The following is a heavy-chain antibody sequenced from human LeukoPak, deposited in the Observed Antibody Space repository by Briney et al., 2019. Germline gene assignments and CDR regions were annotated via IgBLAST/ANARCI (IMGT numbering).Heavy chain of an antibody. Sequence: SETLSLTCAAYGGSFSGYYWSWIRQPPGKGLEWIGEINHSGSTNYNPSLKSRVTISVDTSKNQFSLKLSSVTAADTAVYYCARGVEGVIVTNWFDPWGQGTLVTVSS. CDR2: INHSGST. CDR1: GGSFSGYY. D-gene: IGHD3-16*02. V-gene: IGHV4-34*01. J-gene: IGHJ5*02. CDR3: ARGVEGVIVTNWFDP.